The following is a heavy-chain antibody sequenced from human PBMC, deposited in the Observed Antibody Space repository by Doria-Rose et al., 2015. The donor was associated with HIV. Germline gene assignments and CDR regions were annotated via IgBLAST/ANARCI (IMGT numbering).Heavy chain of an antibody. V-gene: IGHV2-26*01. CDR2: IFSDDER. Sequence: QESGPVLVRPTETLTLTCTVSGVSLSSPGMGVSWIRQPPGKALEWLAHIFSDDERSYNTSLKSRLTISRGTSKRQVVLTMTDMDPVDTATYYCARIKSSRWYHKYYFDFWGQGTLVIVSA. CDR3: ARIKSSRWYHKYYFDF. J-gene: IGHJ4*02. CDR1: GVSLSSPGMG. D-gene: IGHD6-13*01.